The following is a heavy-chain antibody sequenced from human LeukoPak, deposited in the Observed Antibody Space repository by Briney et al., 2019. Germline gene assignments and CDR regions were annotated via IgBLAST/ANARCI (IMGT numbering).Heavy chain of an antibody. CDR2: IYYSGST. V-gene: IGHV4-59*12. Sequence: SETLSLTCTVSGGSISSYYWSWIRQPPGKGLEWIGYIYYSGSTNYNPSLKSRVTISVDTSKNQFSLKLSSVTAADTAVYYCAREGEAARLKYWGQGTLVTVSS. CDR3: AREGEAARLKY. D-gene: IGHD2-15*01. J-gene: IGHJ4*02. CDR1: GGSISSYY.